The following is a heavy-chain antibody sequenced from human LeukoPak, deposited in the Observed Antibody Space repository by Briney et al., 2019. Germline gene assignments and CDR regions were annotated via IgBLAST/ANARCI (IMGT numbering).Heavy chain of an antibody. V-gene: IGHV3-23*01. J-gene: IGHJ4*02. CDR1: GFTFSSYS. CDR3: AKGGPITIFGVVITYFDY. CDR2: ISGSGGST. D-gene: IGHD3-3*01. Sequence: GGSLRLSCAASGFTFSSYSMNWVRQAPGKGLEWVSAISGSGGSTYYADSVKGRFTISRDNSKNTLYLQMNSLRAEDTAVYYCAKGGPITIFGVVITYFDYWGQGTLVTVSS.